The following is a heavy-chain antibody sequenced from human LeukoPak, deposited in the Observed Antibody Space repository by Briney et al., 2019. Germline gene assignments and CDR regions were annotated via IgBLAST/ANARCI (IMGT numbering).Heavy chain of an antibody. J-gene: IGHJ6*03. CDR2: INPSGST. Sequence: SGTLSLTCAVFGGSFSDYYWSWIRQPPGKGLEWIGEINPSGSTNCNPSLKSRVTISIDTSTKQFSLRLRSVTAADTAVYYCARMRGGGIGYHYYMDVWGKGTTAIVSS. CDR1: GGSFSDYY. V-gene: IGHV4-34*01. D-gene: IGHD2-15*01. CDR3: ARMRGGGIGYHYYMDV.